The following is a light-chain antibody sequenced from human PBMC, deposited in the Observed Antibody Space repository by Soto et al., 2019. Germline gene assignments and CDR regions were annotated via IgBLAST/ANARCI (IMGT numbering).Light chain of an antibody. CDR3: SSYAGSNSPIV. J-gene: IGLJ1*01. CDR1: SSDIGDYNY. CDR2: EVS. Sequence: QSALTQPPSASGSPGQSVTISCTGTSSDIGDYNYVSWYQQHPGKAPKLMIYEVSKRPSGVPDRFSGSKSGSTASLTVSELQAEDEADYDCSSYAGSNSPIVFGSGTKGTVL. V-gene: IGLV2-8*01.